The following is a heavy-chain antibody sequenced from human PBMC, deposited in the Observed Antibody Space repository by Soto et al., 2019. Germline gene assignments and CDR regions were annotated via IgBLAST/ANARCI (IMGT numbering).Heavy chain of an antibody. V-gene: IGHV1-18*01. Sequence: QDQLVQSGVEVKKPGASVKVSCKASGYSFTNYGITWVRQAPGQGFEWMGWISAYNGNTNYAQKFQGRVTMTTDAHTSTAYLELRSRKSDDTAVYYCARDRGVAPPVAGNTHYYYYMDVWGKGTTVTVSS. CDR2: ISAYNGNT. CDR1: GYSFTNYG. J-gene: IGHJ6*03. CDR3: ARDRGVAPPVAGNTHYYYYMDV. D-gene: IGHD6-19*01.